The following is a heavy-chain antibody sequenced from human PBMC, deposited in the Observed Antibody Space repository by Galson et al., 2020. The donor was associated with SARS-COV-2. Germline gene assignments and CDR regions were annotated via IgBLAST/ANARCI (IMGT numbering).Heavy chain of an antibody. CDR2: INNSGST. CDR3: ARRRSSGWYYFDY. CDR1: VGSFSGYY. Sequence: SETLSLTCAVYVGSFSGYYWSWIRQSPGKGLEWIGEINNSGSTNYNPSLKSRVTISVDTSKNQLSLKLSSMTAADTAVYYCARRRSSGWYYFDYWGQGTTVTVAS. D-gene: IGHD6-19*01. J-gene: IGHJ4*02. V-gene: IGHV4-34*01.